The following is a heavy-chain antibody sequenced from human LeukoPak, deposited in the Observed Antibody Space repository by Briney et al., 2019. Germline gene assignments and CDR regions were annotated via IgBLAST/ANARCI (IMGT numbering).Heavy chain of an antibody. CDR2: ISGSGGST. D-gene: IGHD3-3*01. CDR3: ANGRRFLEWYPFDY. J-gene: IGHJ4*02. Sequence: GGSLRLSCAASGFTFSSYAMSWVRQAPGKGLEWVSAISGSGGSTYYADSVKGRFTISRDNSKNTLYLQMNSLRAGDTAVYYCANGRRFLEWYPFDYWGQGTLVTVSS. CDR1: GFTFSSYA. V-gene: IGHV3-23*01.